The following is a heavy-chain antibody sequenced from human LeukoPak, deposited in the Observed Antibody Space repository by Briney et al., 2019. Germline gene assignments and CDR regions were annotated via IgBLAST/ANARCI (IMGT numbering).Heavy chain of an antibody. V-gene: IGHV1-2*02. CDR1: GYTFTGYY. D-gene: IGHD3-22*01. J-gene: IGHJ4*02. CDR2: INPNSGGT. CDR3: AREYYYDSSGYPTAIDY. Sequence: GASVKVSCKASGYTFTGYYMHWVRQAPGQGLEWMGWINPNSGGTNYAQKFQGRVTMTRDTSISTAYMELSSLRSEDTAVYYCAREYYYDSSGYPTAIDYWGQGTLVTVSS.